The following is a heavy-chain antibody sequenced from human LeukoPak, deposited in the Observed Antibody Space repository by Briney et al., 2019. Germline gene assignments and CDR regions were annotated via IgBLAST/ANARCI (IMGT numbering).Heavy chain of an antibody. J-gene: IGHJ6*04. CDR2: IWYDGSNK. Sequence: GRSLRLSCAASGFTFSSYGMHWGRQAPGRGLEWVAVIWYDGSNKYYADSVKGRFTISRDNSKNTLYLQMNSLRAEDTAVYYCARANDYGGYAGFVGGMDVWGKGTTVTVSS. V-gene: IGHV3-33*01. CDR3: ARANDYGGYAGFVGGMDV. CDR1: GFTFSSYG. D-gene: IGHD4-17*01.